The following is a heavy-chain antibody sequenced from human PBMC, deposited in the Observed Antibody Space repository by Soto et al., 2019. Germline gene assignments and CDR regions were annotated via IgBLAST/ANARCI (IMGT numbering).Heavy chain of an antibody. Sequence: QVQLVESGGGLVQPGRSLRLSCAASGFSFSTYDMRWVRQAPGKGLEWVAAISNDGGQKFYADSVKGRFTISRDNSENTLYLQLNSLKPEDTAVYYCAKLGSFQAYDYWGQGTLV. CDR3: AKLGSFQAYDY. J-gene: IGHJ4*02. D-gene: IGHD2-15*01. CDR2: ISNDGGQK. V-gene: IGHV3-30*18. CDR1: GFSFSTYD.